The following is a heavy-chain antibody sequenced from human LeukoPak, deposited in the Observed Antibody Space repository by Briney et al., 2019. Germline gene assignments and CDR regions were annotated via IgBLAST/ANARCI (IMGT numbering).Heavy chain of an antibody. D-gene: IGHD4-23*01. V-gene: IGHV3-9*01. CDR2: ISWNGGNV. CDR1: GFNLDEYA. Sequence: PGGSLRLSCVASGFNLDEYAMRWVRQAPGKGLEWVSGISWNGGNVGYADSVKGRVTVSRDNAKNSLYLQLSSLRPEDTALYYCAKGASVWLLASRFDPWGQGTLVTVSS. J-gene: IGHJ5*02. CDR3: AKGASVWLLASRFDP.